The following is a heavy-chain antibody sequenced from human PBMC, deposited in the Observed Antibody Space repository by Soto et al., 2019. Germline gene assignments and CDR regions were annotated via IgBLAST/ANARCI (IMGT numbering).Heavy chain of an antibody. J-gene: IGHJ5*02. CDR1: GFTFDDYA. V-gene: IGHV3-9*01. CDR3: AKDGSRRFGELLNWFDP. D-gene: IGHD3-10*01. CDR2: ISWNSGSI. Sequence: PGGSLRLSCAASGFTFDDYAMHWVRQAPGKGLEWVSGISWNSGSIGYADSVKGRFTISRDNAKNSLYLQMNSLRAEDTALYYCAKDGSRRFGELLNWFDPWGQGT.